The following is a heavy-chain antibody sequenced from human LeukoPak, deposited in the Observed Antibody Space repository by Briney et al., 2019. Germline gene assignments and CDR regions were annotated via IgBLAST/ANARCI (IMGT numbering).Heavy chain of an antibody. D-gene: IGHD7-27*01. Sequence: PSETLSLTCSVSGYSISSGDYWAWIRQPPGMGLQWIGIIYHTGITYYTPSLKSRVTISVDTSKNQFSLKLSSVTAADTAVYYCAKTAKTGDGSDWGQGTLVTVSS. CDR3: AKTAKTGDGSD. CDR1: GYSISSGDY. J-gene: IGHJ4*02. V-gene: IGHV4-38-2*02. CDR2: IYHTGIT.